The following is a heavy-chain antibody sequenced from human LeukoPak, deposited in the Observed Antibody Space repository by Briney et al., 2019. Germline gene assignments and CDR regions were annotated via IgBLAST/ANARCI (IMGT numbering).Heavy chain of an antibody. V-gene: IGHV4-4*02. CDR2: IYHSGTT. CDR1: NGSIISSNW. Sequence: RSGTLSLTCAGSNGSIISSNWWNWGRQPPGKGLEWSGEIYHSGTTNCNPSLKSRGTISVDKSKNQFSLKLSSVTGADTAVYYCARSFDYSSSFRPPVYWGQGTLVTVSS. D-gene: IGHD6-6*01. CDR3: ARSFDYSSSFRPPVY. J-gene: IGHJ4*02.